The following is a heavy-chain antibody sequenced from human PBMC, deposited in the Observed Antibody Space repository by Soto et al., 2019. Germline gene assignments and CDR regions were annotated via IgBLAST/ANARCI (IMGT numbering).Heavy chain of an antibody. CDR3: ARGPSNSGSAYYYYYYGMEV. CDR1: GYTFTSYD. V-gene: IGHV1-8*01. Sequence: ASVKVSCKASGYTFTSYDINWVRQATGQGRERMGWMNPNSGNTGYAQKFQGRVTMTRNTSISTAYMELSSLRSEDTAVYYCARGPSNSGSAYYYYYYGMEVWGQGTTVSVSS. J-gene: IGHJ6*02. D-gene: IGHD3-10*01. CDR2: MNPNSGNT.